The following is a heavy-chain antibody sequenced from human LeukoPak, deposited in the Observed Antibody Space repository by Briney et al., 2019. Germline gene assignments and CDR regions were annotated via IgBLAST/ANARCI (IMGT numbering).Heavy chain of an antibody. CDR3: ARGVPPTTVVTPGWFDP. D-gene: IGHD4-23*01. Sequence: SQTLSLTCAVSGGSISSGGYSWSWIRQPPGKGLEWIGEINHSGSTNYNPSLKSRVTISVDTSKNQFSLKLSSVTAADTAVYYCARGVPPTTVVTPGWFDPWGQGTLVTVSS. CDR1: GGSISSGGYS. V-gene: IGHV4-30-2*01. J-gene: IGHJ5*02. CDR2: INHSGST.